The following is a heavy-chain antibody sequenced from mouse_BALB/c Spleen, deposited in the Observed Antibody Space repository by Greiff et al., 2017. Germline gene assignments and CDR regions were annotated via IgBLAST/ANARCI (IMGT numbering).Heavy chain of an antibody. CDR2: ISSGGSYT. Sequence: EVKLVESGGGLVKPGGSLKLSCAASGFTFSSYAMSWVRQSPEKRLEWVAEISSGGSYTYYPDTVTGRFTISRDNAKNTLYLEMSSLRSEDTAMYYCARQELRYAMDYWGQGTSVTVSS. V-gene: IGHV5-9-4*01. D-gene: IGHD4-1*01. CDR1: GFTFSSYA. J-gene: IGHJ4*01. CDR3: ARQELRYAMDY.